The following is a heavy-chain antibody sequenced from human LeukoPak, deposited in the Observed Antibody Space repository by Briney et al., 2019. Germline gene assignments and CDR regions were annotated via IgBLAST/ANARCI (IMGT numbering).Heavy chain of an antibody. V-gene: IGHV4-39*01. Sequence: PSETLSLTCTVSGGSISSSSYYWGWIRQPPGKGLEWIGSIYYSGSTYYNPSLKSRVTISVDTSKDQFSLKLSSVTAADTAVYYCARVGTMTFDPWGQGTLVTVSS. J-gene: IGHJ5*02. D-gene: IGHD3-22*01. CDR1: GGSISSSSYY. CDR2: IYYSGST. CDR3: ARVGTMTFDP.